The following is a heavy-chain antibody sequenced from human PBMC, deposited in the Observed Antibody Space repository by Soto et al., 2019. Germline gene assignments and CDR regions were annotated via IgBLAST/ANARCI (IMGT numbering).Heavy chain of an antibody. CDR3: ARGISRDHYYDSSGYRAPDY. Sequence: SETLSLTCAVYGGSFSGYYWSWIRQPPGKGLEWIGEINHSGSTNYNPSLKSRVTISVDTSKNQFSLKLSSVTAADTAVYYCARGISRDHYYDSSGYRAPDYWGQGTLVTVSS. D-gene: IGHD3-22*01. J-gene: IGHJ4*02. V-gene: IGHV4-34*01. CDR1: GGSFSGYY. CDR2: INHSGST.